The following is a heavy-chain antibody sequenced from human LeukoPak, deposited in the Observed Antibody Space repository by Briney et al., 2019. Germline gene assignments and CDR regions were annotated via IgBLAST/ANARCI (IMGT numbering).Heavy chain of an antibody. CDR3: ASSSTYYYDSSGDDAFDI. V-gene: IGHV3-21*01. CDR1: GFTFSSYS. CDR2: ISSSSSYI. J-gene: IGHJ3*02. Sequence: GGSLRLSCAASGFTFSSYSMNWVRQAPGKGLEWVSSISSSSSYIYYADSVKGRFTISRDNAKNSLYLQMNSLRAEDTAVYYCASSSTYYYDSSGDDAFDIWGQGTMVTVSS. D-gene: IGHD3-22*01.